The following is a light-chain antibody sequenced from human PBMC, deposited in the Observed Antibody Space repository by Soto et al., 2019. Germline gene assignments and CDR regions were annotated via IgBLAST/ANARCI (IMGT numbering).Light chain of an antibody. CDR2: DAS. CDR1: QNIRSR. Sequence: DIQMSQSTSTLSAAVGDRVTVTCRASQNIRSRLAWCQQKAEKATQLLIYDASSLERVVAQRSGSRGSTKVFTLTISSLHKDVSSTYCQQQYLSYWTFGQGTKV. J-gene: IGKJ1*01. V-gene: IGKV1-5*01. CDR3: QQYLSYWT.